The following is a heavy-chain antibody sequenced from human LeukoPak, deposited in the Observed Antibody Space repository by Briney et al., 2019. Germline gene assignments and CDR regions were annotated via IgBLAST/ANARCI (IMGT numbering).Heavy chain of an antibody. J-gene: IGHJ4*02. D-gene: IGHD7-27*01. CDR1: GGSISRISHF. Sequence: PSETLSLTCTVSGGSISRISHFWGWIRQPPGKGLEWIGSIDYDGITYYNPSLKNRVTISIDTSKNQFSLRLNSVTAADTAVYYCATRAPGSPFDYWGQGTLVTVSS. V-gene: IGHV4-39*07. CDR2: IDYDGIT. CDR3: ATRAPGSPFDY.